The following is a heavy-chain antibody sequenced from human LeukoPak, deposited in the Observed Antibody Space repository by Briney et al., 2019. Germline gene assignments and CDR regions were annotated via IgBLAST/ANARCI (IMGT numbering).Heavy chain of an antibody. CDR3: ACYDSSGYYRDFDY. D-gene: IGHD3-22*01. CDR2: ISSSSSYI. Sequence: GGSLRLSCAASGFTFSSYSMNWVRQAPGKGLEWVSSISSSSSYIYYADSVKGRFTISRDNAKNSLYLQMNSLRAEDTAVYYCACYDSSGYYRDFDYWGQGTLVTVSS. CDR1: GFTFSSYS. J-gene: IGHJ4*02. V-gene: IGHV3-21*01.